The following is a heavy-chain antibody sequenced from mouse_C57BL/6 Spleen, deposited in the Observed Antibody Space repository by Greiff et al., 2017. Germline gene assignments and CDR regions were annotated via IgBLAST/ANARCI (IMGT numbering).Heavy chain of an antibody. V-gene: IGHV1-64*01. CDR2: IHPNSGST. CDR1: GYTFTSYW. J-gene: IGHJ4*01. D-gene: IGHD2-3*01. CDR3: ASADGPYYAMDY. Sequence: VQLQQPGAELVKPGASVKLSCKASGYTFTSYWMHWVKQRPGQGLEWIGMIHPNSGSTNYNEKFKSKATLTVDKSSSTAYMQLSSLTSEDSAVYYCASADGPYYAMDYWGQGTSVTVSS.